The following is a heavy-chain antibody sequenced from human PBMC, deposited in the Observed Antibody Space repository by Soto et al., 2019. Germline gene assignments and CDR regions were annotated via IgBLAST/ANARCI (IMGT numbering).Heavy chain of an antibody. CDR2: VNYNGIT. J-gene: IGHJ4*02. Sequence: PSETLSLTCTVSGGSVTSGSYYWSWIRQPPGKGLEWIGFVNYNGITNYNPSLKSRLTISRDTSKNQFTLKLRSVTAADTAVYYYAAEPEIAADSDYWGQGTLVTVSS. D-gene: IGHD6-13*01. V-gene: IGHV4-61*01. CDR1: GGSVTSGSYY. CDR3: AAEPEIAADSDY.